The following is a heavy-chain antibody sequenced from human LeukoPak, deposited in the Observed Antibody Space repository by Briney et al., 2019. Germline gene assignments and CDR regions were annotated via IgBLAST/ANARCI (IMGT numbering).Heavy chain of an antibody. CDR1: GGSISGRTYY. J-gene: IGHJ4*02. CDR2: IYYSGTT. CDR3: ARDVDTAMGDYFDY. V-gene: IGHV4-39*07. Sequence: PSETLSLTCTVSGGSISGRTYYWGWIRQPPGKGLEWIGTIYYSGTTYYNPSLKSRVTISLDTSKNQFSLKLSSVTAADTAIYYCARDVDTAMGDYFDYWGQGTLVTVSS. D-gene: IGHD5-18*01.